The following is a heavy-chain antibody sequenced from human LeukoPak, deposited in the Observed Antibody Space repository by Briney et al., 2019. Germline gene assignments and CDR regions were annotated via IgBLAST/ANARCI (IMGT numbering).Heavy chain of an antibody. CDR1: GFIFSSNW. J-gene: IGHJ6*02. CDR3: ARDGSYYGMDV. V-gene: IGHV3-7*01. Sequence: GGSLRLSCAASGFIFSSNWMSWVRLAPGKGPEWVANIKEDGTETHYVDSVKGRFTISRDNSKNTLYLQMNSLRAEDTAVYYCARDGSYYGMDVWGQGTTVTVSS. CDR2: IKEDGTET.